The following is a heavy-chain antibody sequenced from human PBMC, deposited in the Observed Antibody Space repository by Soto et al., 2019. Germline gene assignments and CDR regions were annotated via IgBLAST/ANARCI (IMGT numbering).Heavy chain of an antibody. CDR3: ARHLFAAGDFDY. J-gene: IGHJ4*02. CDR1: GGSISSGGYS. Sequence: SETLSLSCAVSGGSISSGGYSWSWIRQPPGKGLEWIGYIYYSGSTNYNPSLKSRVTISVDTSKNQFSLKLSSVTAADTAVYYCARHLFAAGDFDYWGQGTLVTVSS. CDR2: IYYSGST. V-gene: IGHV4-61*08. D-gene: IGHD6-13*01.